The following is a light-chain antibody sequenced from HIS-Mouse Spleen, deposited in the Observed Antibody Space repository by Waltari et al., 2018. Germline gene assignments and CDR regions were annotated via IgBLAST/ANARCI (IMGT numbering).Light chain of an antibody. Sequence: SYVPTQPPSVSVAPGKTARITCGGNNIGSNSVHGYQQKPGQAPALVLYDDSNRPSGIPGRCSGTNSGNTAAVTIGRVEAGDEADCYCQVWDSSSDHGVFGGGTKLTVL. CDR2: DDS. CDR1: NIGSNS. J-gene: IGLJ2*01. CDR3: QVWDSSSDHGV. V-gene: IGLV3-21*03.